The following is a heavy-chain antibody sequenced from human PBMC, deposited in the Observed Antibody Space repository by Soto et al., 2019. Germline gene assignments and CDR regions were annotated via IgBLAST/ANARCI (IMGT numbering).Heavy chain of an antibody. J-gene: IGHJ4*02. CDR2: IYYSGST. Sequence: SETLSLTCTVSGGSISSSSYYWGWIRQPPGKGLEWIGSIYYSGSTYYNPSLKSRVTISVDTSKNQFSLKLSSVTAADTAVYYCARGSRPAAIRYWGQGTLVTVSS. D-gene: IGHD2-2*01. CDR3: ARGSRPAAIRY. CDR1: GGSISSSSYY. V-gene: IGHV4-39*01.